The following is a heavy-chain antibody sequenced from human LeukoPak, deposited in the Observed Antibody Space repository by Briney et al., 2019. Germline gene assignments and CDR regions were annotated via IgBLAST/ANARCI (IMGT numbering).Heavy chain of an antibody. CDR1: GFNVSSNY. CDR2: IYSGGST. D-gene: IGHD6-19*01. Sequence: PGGSLRLSCAASGFNVSSNYMSWVRQAPGKGLEWVSVIYSGGSTYYADSVKGRFTISRDNSKNTLYLQMNSLRAEDTAVYYCARAYSRAVAYYFDYWGQGTLVTISS. J-gene: IGHJ4*02. V-gene: IGHV3-53*01. CDR3: ARAYSRAVAYYFDY.